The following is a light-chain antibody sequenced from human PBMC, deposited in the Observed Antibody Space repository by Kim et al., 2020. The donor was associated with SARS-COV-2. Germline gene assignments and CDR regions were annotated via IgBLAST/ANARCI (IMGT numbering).Light chain of an antibody. Sequence: RDNLNRKTSQTVVNNSNNKNYVAWYQQKQGQAPKLLIYGACIRGAGVSDRFSGRGSETDFTLTISSLQAEDVAVYYCQQDYSTPPSLGQGTKLEI. J-gene: IGKJ2*03. V-gene: IGKV4-1*01. CDR3: QQDYSTPPS. CDR1: QTVVNNSNNKNY. CDR2: GAC.